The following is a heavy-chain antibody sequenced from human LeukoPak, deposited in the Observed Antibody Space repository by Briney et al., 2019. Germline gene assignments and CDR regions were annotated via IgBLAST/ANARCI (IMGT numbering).Heavy chain of an antibody. CDR1: GFTFSSYS. CDR3: ARDPGLWYFDY. CDR2: ISSSSSYI. J-gene: IGHJ4*02. Sequence: GGSLRLSCAASGFTFSSYSMNWVRQAPGKGLEWVSSISSSSSYIYYADSVKGRFTISRDNAKHSLYLQMNSLRAEDTAVYYCARDPGLWYFDYWGQGTLVTVSS. V-gene: IGHV3-21*01.